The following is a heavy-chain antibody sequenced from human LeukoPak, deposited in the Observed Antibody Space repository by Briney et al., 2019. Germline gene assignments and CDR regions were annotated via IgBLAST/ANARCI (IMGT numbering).Heavy chain of an antibody. CDR3: ARDAQDYFDSSASFDY. CDR2: ISHDGSNK. CDR1: GFTFRAYA. J-gene: IGHJ4*02. D-gene: IGHD3-22*01. Sequence: GGSLRLSCAASGFTFRAYAIHWVRQAPGQGLEWVAVISHDGSNKYSADSVKGRFTISRDNSENTVYLQMNSLRAEDTAVYYCARDAQDYFDSSASFDYWGQGTLVTVSS. V-gene: IGHV3-30*04.